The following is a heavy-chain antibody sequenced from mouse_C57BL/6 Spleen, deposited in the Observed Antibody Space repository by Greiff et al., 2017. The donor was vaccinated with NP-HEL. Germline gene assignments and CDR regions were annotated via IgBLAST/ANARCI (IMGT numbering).Heavy chain of an antibody. V-gene: IGHV2-9-1*01. Sequence: VQLQESGPGLVAPSQSLSFTCTVSGFSLTSYAISWVRQPPGKGLEWLGVICPGGGTNYNSAPISRLSISKYNSKSQVFLKMNCLQTDDTARYCCGRDWTLYYFDYWGQGTTLTVSS. CDR2: ICPGGGT. J-gene: IGHJ2*01. CDR3: GRDWTLYYFDY. CDR1: GFSLTSYA. D-gene: IGHD4-1*01.